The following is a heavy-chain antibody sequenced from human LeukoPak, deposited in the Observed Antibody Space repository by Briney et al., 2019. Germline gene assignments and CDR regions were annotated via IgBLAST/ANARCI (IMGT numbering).Heavy chain of an antibody. D-gene: IGHD5-18*01. Sequence: GGSLRLSCAASGFTFSDYYMSWIRQAPGKGLEWVSYMSSSGSTIYYADSVKGRFTISRDNAKNSLYLQMNSLRAEDTAVYYCARDLGDSYGPPPSFQHWGQGTLVTVSS. CDR1: GFTFSDYY. J-gene: IGHJ1*01. CDR3: ARDLGDSYGPPPSFQH. V-gene: IGHV3-11*01. CDR2: MSSSGSTI.